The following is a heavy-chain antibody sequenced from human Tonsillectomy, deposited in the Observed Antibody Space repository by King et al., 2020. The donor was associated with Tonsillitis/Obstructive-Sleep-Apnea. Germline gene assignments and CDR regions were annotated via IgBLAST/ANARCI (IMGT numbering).Heavy chain of an antibody. Sequence: VQLVESGAEVKQPGESLKISCQGSGYRFTSYWIGWVRQMPGKGLEWRGIIYPGDSDTRYSPSFQGQVTISADKSINTAYLQWSGLKASDTAMYYCAREGGQGVIPNWFDPWGQGTLVTVSS. V-gene: IGHV5-51*01. D-gene: IGHD3-16*02. CDR2: IYPGDSDT. CDR1: GYRFTSYW. CDR3: AREGGQGVIPNWFDP. J-gene: IGHJ5*02.